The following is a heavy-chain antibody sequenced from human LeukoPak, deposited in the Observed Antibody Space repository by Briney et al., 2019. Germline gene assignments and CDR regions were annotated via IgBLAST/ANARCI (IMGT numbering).Heavy chain of an antibody. D-gene: IGHD6-19*01. CDR3: ARGRGLVLGYYFDY. Sequence: PSETLSLTCTVSGGSISSYYWSWIRQPPGKGLEWIGYIYYSGSTNYNPSLKSRVTISVDTSKNQFSLKLSSVTAADTAVYYCARGRGLVLGYYFDYWGQGTLVTVSS. J-gene: IGHJ4*02. CDR2: IYYSGST. CDR1: GGSISSYY. V-gene: IGHV4-59*12.